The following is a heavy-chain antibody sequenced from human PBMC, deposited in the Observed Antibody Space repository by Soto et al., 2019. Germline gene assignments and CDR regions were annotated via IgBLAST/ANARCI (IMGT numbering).Heavy chain of an antibody. Sequence: VASVKVSCKTSGGTFSSYAVNWVRQVPGQGLEWMGGIIPIFGTVQYAQKLQGRITITADDSAGTAYMDLTSLRSEDTAEYYCARGIQLWSRDVGHYYYGMDVWGQGTTVTVSS. CDR1: GGTFSSYA. V-gene: IGHV1-69*13. CDR3: ARGIQLWSRDVGHYYYGMDV. CDR2: IIPIFGTV. J-gene: IGHJ6*02. D-gene: IGHD5-18*01.